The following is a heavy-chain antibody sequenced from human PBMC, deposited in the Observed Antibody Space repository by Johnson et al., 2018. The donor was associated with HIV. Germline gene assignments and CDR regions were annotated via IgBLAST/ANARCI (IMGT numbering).Heavy chain of an antibody. CDR2: IGTTDDT. D-gene: IGHD3-10*01. CDR3: AKDQNYGSYLLAFDV. V-gene: IGHV3-13*01. CDR1: GFTFSHYD. J-gene: IGHJ3*01. Sequence: VQLVESGGGWAQPGGSLRLSCVASGFTFSHYDMHWVRQVTGKGLEWVAAIGTTDDTYYPDSVKGRFTISREDARDSLYLQMHSLRTEDTALYYCAKDQNYGSYLLAFDVWGQGTMVTVSS.